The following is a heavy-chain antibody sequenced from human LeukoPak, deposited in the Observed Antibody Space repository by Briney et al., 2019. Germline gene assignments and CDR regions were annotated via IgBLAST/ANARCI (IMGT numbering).Heavy chain of an antibody. J-gene: IGHJ6*03. V-gene: IGHV1-2*02. CDR2: INPNSGDT. CDR1: GYIFTGYY. Sequence: AASVKVSCKASGYIFTGYYIHWVRQAPGQGLEWMGWINPNSGDTKYAQKFQGRVTMTRDTSNNTVYMDPTRLIFVDTAMYNCARDGVFSFEVGDVYYYYMDVWGKGTTVIISS. D-gene: IGHD2-21*02. CDR3: ARDGVFSFEVGDVYYYYMDV.